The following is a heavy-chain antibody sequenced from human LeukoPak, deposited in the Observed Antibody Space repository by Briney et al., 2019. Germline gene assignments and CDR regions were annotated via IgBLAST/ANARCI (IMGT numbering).Heavy chain of an antibody. CDR1: GFTFSSYG. CDR2: ISYDGSNK. D-gene: IGHD5/OR15-5a*01. CDR3: VRGDLRLPRSTPDC. J-gene: IGHJ4*02. V-gene: IGHV3-30*03. Sequence: GGSLRLSCAASGFTFSSYGMHWVRQAPGKGLEWVAVISYDGSNKYYADSVKGRFTISRDNSKNTLYLQMNSLRAEDTAVYYCVRGDLRLPRSTPDCWGQGTLVTVSS.